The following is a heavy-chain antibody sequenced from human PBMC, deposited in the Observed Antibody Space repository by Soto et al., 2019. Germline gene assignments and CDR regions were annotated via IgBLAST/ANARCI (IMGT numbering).Heavy chain of an antibody. J-gene: IGHJ4*02. CDR3: ARDFRSAAAGYPIDY. CDR2: INAGNGNT. CDR1: GYTFTSYA. Sequence: GASVKVSCKASGYTFTSYAMHWVRQAPGQRLEWMGWINAGNGNTKYSQKFQGRVTITRDTSASTAYMELSSLRSEDTAVYYCARDFRSAAAGYPIDYWGQGTLVTVSS. D-gene: IGHD6-13*01. V-gene: IGHV1-3*01.